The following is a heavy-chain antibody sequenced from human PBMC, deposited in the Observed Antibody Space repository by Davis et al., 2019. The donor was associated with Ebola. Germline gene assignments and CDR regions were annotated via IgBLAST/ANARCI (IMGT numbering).Heavy chain of an antibody. CDR2: LYYSGNT. D-gene: IGHD3-16*01. CDR3: ARGGGWFDP. CDR1: GGSIISYY. V-gene: IGHV4-59*08. J-gene: IGHJ5*02. Sequence: MPSETLSLTCTVSGGSIISYYWSWFRQPPGKGLEWIGYLYYSGNTNYNPSLKSRVSISVDTSRHQFSLKLTSVTAADTAVYFCARGGGWFDPWGQGTLVTVSS.